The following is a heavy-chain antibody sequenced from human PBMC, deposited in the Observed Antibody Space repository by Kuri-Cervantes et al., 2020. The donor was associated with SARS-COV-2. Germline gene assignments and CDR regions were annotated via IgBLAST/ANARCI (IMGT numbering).Heavy chain of an antibody. CDR3: ARRSTSITIFGVVNIDPFDY. D-gene: IGHD3-3*01. J-gene: IGHJ4*02. V-gene: IGHV4-30-2*01. Sequence: SETLSLTCTVSGGSISSSSYYWSWIRQPPGKGLEWIGYIYHSGSTYYNPSLKSRVTISVDRSKNQFSLKLSSVTAADTAVYYRARRSTSITIFGVVNIDPFDYWGQGTLVTVSS. CDR2: IYHSGST. CDR1: GGSISSSSYY.